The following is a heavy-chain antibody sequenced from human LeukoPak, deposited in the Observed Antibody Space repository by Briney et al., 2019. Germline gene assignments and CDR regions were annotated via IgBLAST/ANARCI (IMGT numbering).Heavy chain of an antibody. CDR3: ARKHGIYDYVWGSYRYTGLYFDY. Sequence: SETLSLTCTVSGGSINNYYWSWIRQPPGKGLEYIGYIYYSGSANYNPSLKSRVTISVDTSKNQFSLKLSSVTAADTAVYYCARKHGIYDYVWGSYRYTGLYFDYWGQGTLVTVSS. D-gene: IGHD3-16*02. J-gene: IGHJ4*02. V-gene: IGHV4-59*12. CDR2: IYYSGSA. CDR1: GGSINNYY.